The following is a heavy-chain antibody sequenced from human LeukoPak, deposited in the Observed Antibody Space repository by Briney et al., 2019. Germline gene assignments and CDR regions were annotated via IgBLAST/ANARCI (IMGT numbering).Heavy chain of an antibody. CDR3: ARDRYDGSFDY. V-gene: IGHV3-21*01. D-gene: IGHD1-1*01. Sequence: GGSLRLSCAASGFTLSSHSMNWVRQAPGKGLEWVSSISSSSSYIYYADSVKGRFTISRDNARNSLYLQMNSLRAEDTAVYYCARDRYDGSFDYWGQGTLVTVSS. J-gene: IGHJ4*02. CDR2: ISSSSSYI. CDR1: GFTLSSHS.